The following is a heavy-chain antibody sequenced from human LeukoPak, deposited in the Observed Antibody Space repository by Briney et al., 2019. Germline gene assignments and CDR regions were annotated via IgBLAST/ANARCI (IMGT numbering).Heavy chain of an antibody. D-gene: IGHD5-24*01. V-gene: IGHV1-2*02. CDR2: INPNSGGT. Sequence: ASVKVSCKASGYTFTGYYMHWVRQAPGQGLEWMGWINPNSGGTNYAQKFQGRVTMTRDTSISTAYMELGRLRSDDTAVYYCATSRDGYNFHYFDYWGQGTLVTVSS. J-gene: IGHJ4*02. CDR3: ATSRDGYNFHYFDY. CDR1: GYTFTGYY.